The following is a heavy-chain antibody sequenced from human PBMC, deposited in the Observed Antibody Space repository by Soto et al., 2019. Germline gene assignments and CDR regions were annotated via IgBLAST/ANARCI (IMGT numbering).Heavy chain of an antibody. J-gene: IGHJ5*02. D-gene: IGHD3-22*01. CDR3: ARGADYDSSGIRLNWFDP. CDR1: GFTFSSYS. V-gene: IGHV3-48*02. Sequence: GGSLKLSCAASGFTFSSYSMNWVRQAPGKGLEWVSYISSSSSTIYYADSVKGRFTISRDNAKNSLYLQMNSLRDEDTAVYYCARGADYDSSGIRLNWFDPWGQGTLVTVSS. CDR2: ISSSSSTI.